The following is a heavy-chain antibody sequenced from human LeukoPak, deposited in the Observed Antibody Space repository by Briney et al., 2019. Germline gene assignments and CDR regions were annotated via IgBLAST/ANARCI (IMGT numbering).Heavy chain of an antibody. V-gene: IGHV3-21*01. CDR2: ISSSSSYI. Sequence: GGSLRLSCAASGFTFSSYSMNWVRQAPGKGLEWVSSISSSSSYIYYADSVKGRFTISRDNAKNSLYLQMNSLRAEDTAVYYCASDVVVPAAIDHDAFDIWGQGTMVTVSS. CDR1: GFTFSSYS. CDR3: ASDVVVPAAIDHDAFDI. D-gene: IGHD2-2*02. J-gene: IGHJ3*02.